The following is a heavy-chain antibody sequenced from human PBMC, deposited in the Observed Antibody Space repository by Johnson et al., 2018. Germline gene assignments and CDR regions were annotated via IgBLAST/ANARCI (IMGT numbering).Heavy chain of an antibody. Sequence: EVQLLESGGGVVQPGRSLRLSCAASGFTFRNYGMHWVRQAPGKGLEWVSYISSSSSTIYYADFVKGRFTISRDNAKNSLYLKMNSLGAEDTAVYYCAGDRGADDAFDIWGQGTMVTVSS. CDR1: GFTFRNYG. CDR3: AGDRGADDAFDI. CDR2: ISSSSSTI. J-gene: IGHJ3*02. D-gene: IGHD4-17*01. V-gene: IGHV3-48*01.